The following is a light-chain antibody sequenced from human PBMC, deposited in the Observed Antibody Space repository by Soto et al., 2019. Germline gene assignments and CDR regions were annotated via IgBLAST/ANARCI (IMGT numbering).Light chain of an antibody. CDR3: QQRSSWPLT. CDR2: GAS. J-gene: IGKJ4*01. V-gene: IGKV3-15*01. Sequence: EVVMTQSPATLSASPGERVTLSCRASQTVSTNLAWYQQRPGQAPRLLIYGASARATGIPARFSGSGSGTEFTLTISSLQSEDFAVYYCQQRSSWPLTFGGGTKVEIK. CDR1: QTVSTN.